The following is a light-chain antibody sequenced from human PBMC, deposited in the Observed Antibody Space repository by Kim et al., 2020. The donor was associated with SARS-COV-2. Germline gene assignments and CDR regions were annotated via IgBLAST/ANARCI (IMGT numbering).Light chain of an antibody. V-gene: IGLV3-1*01. CDR2: QDS. J-gene: IGLJ1*01. Sequence: PGQTASITCSGDKLGEKYACWYQQKPGQSPVLVIYQDSKRPSGIPERFSGSNSGNTATLTISGTQAMDEADYYCQAWDSSTGDYVFGTGTKVTVL. CDR3: QAWDSSTGDYV. CDR1: KLGEKY.